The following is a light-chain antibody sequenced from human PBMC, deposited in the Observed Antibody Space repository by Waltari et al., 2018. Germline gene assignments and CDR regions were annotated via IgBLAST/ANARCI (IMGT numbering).Light chain of an antibody. Sequence: QSALTQPRSVSGSPGLSVTISCTGTSSDLGECYYVFWYQQNQGKAPKLIIYDVTKRPAGVPSRFSGSKSGNTASLTISGLQPEDEADYYCSSYAGSSTLVFGGGTKLTVL. J-gene: IGLJ3*02. CDR3: SSYAGSSTLV. V-gene: IGLV2-11*02. CDR2: DVT. CDR1: SSDLGECYY.